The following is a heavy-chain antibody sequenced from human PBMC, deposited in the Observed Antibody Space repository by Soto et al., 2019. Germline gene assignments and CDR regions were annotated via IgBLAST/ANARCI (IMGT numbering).Heavy chain of an antibody. Sequence: QLVQSGGEVKEPGASVQVSCKASGYTFNNYGITWVRQAPGQGLEWMGWISVYNGNKNYAKKVQGRVSMTADTSTCTAEVELLSLRSDDTAVDFCARVAITSIRGAKVDFYRRHRWGHGTTVTVSS. CDR2: ISVYNGNK. CDR3: ARVAITSIRGAKVDFYRRHR. CDR1: GYTFNNYG. J-gene: IGHJ6*02. D-gene: IGHD3-10*01. V-gene: IGHV1-18*01.